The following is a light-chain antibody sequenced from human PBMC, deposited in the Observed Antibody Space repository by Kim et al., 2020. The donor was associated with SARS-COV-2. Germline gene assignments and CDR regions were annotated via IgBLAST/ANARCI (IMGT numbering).Light chain of an antibody. CDR3: SSLTSGATSVV. V-gene: IGLV2-14*03. CDR2: DVS. J-gene: IGLJ2*01. Sequence: QSITISCTGTSSDVGAYHRVSWYQQHPGKAPKLMISDVSDRPSGVSNRFSGSKSDNTASLTISGLQAEDEADYFCSSLTSGATSVVFGGGTQLTVL. CDR1: SSDVGAYHR.